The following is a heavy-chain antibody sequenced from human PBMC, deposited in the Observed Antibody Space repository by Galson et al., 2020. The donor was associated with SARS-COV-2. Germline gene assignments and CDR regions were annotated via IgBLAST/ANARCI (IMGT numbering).Heavy chain of an antibody. V-gene: IGHV1-8*01. Sequence: ASVTVSCQASGYTFTSYEINWVRQAPAQGLEWMGWMNPHRGNTGYAQKFQGRVTMTRTTSISTAYMELNSLTSEDTAVYYCASSYDDFATWFDPWGQGTLVTVSS. CDR1: GYTFTSYE. CDR3: ASSYDDFATWFDP. D-gene: IGHD4-17*01. J-gene: IGHJ5*02. CDR2: MNPHRGNT.